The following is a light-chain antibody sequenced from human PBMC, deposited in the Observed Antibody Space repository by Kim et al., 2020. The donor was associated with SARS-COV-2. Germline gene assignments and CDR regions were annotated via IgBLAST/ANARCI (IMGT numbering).Light chain of an antibody. CDR3: QQYNSYWT. CDR1: QSISSW. J-gene: IGKJ1*01. V-gene: IGKV1-5*03. CDR2: KAS. Sequence: SASVGDRVTMTCRASQSISSWLAWYQQKTGKAPKLLIYKASSLESGVPSRFSGSGSGTEFTLTTSSLQPDDFATYYCQQYNSYWTFGQGTKVDIK.